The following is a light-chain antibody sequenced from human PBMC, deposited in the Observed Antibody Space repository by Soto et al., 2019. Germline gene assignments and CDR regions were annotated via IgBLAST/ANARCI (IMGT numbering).Light chain of an antibody. J-gene: IGLJ2*01. CDR3: QTWGTGFF. CDR1: SGHSNYD. V-gene: IGLV4-69*02. CDR2: LNNDGSH. Sequence: QLVLTQSPSASASLGASVKLTCTLSSGHSNYDIAWHQQQPEKGPRYLMKLNNDGSHSKGDGIPDRFSGSSSGAERYLTISSLQSEDEADYYCQTWGTGFFFGGGTKLTVL.